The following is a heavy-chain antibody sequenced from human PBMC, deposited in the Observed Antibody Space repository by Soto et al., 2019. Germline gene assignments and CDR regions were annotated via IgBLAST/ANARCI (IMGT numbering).Heavy chain of an antibody. V-gene: IGHV4-59*12. Sequence: PSETLSLTCTVSGGPMISYYWSWIRQPPGRGLEWIGFIYYAGSTKYNPSLNSRVTISVDTSKNQFSLTVSSVTAADTAVYYCVRVPGPWGQGALVTVSS. CDR3: VRVPGP. CDR1: GGPMISYY. J-gene: IGHJ5*02. CDR2: IYYAGST.